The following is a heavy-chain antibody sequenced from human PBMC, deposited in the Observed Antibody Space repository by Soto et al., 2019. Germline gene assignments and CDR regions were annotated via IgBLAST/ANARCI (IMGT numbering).Heavy chain of an antibody. J-gene: IGHJ5*02. V-gene: IGHV3-33*01. CDR1: GFTFSSYG. Sequence: QVQLVESGGGVVQPGRSLRLSCAASGFTFSSYGMHWVRQAPGKGLEWVAVIWYDGSNKYYADSVKGRFTISRDNSRNTLYLKMNRLRAEDTAVYYCARGLVIASGGVILGNWFDPWGQGTLVTVSS. CDR3: ARGLVIASGGVILGNWFDP. CDR2: IWYDGSNK. D-gene: IGHD3-16*01.